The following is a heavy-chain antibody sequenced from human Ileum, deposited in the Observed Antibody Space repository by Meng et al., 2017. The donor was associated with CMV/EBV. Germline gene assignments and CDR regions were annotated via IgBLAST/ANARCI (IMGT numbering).Heavy chain of an antibody. Sequence: SCAASGFSFSSEGMHWVRQAPGKGLEWLAFIVIDGSTAFYVDSVKGRFTITRDNSKNIVSLQMNSLRTEDTALYYCAKDKDSAGIDYWGQGTLVTVSS. CDR3: AKDKDSAGIDY. D-gene: IGHD3-10*01. J-gene: IGHJ4*02. CDR1: GFSFSSEG. V-gene: IGHV3-30*02. CDR2: IVIDGSTA.